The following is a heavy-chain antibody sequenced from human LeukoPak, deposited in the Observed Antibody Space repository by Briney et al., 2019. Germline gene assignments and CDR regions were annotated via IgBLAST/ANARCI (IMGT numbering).Heavy chain of an antibody. CDR2: IIPIFGTA. Sequence: GASVKVSCKASGYTFTSYGISWVRQAPGQGLEWMGGIIPIFGTANYAQKLQGRVTMTTDTSTSTAYMELRSLRSDDTAVYYCAREVRGVRGVIWGYYMDVWGKGTTVTISS. J-gene: IGHJ6*03. CDR3: AREVRGVRGVIWGYYMDV. V-gene: IGHV1-18*01. CDR1: GYTFTSYG. D-gene: IGHD3-10*01.